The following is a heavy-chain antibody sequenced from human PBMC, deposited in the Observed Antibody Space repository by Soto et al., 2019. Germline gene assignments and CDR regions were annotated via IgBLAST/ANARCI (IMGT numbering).Heavy chain of an antibody. CDR1: GASVRSGDYC. Sequence: SETLSLTCSVSGASVRSGDYCWSCIRQAPGKGLEWIGYIYNSGGSYYNPSLKGRLTISIDTSKNQFSLKLNSVTAADTAIYYCVGTGTTDDYWGRGTLVTVSS. D-gene: IGHD4-17*01. CDR3: VGTGTTDDY. J-gene: IGHJ4*02. V-gene: IGHV4-30-4*01. CDR2: IYNSGGS.